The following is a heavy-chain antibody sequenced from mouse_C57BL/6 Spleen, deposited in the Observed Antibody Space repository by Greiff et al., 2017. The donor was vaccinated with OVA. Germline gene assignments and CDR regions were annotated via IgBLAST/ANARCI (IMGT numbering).Heavy chain of an antibody. CDR3: ARSWDLGEYFDY. D-gene: IGHD4-1*01. J-gene: IGHJ2*01. CDR1: GYTFTSYW. CDR2: IYPSDSET. Sequence: QVQLQQPGAELVRPGSSVKLSCKASGYTFTSYWMDWVKQRPGQGLEWIGNIYPSDSETHYNQKFKDKATLTVDKSSSTAYMQLSSLTSEDSAVYYCARSWDLGEYFDYWGQGTTLTVSS. V-gene: IGHV1-61*01.